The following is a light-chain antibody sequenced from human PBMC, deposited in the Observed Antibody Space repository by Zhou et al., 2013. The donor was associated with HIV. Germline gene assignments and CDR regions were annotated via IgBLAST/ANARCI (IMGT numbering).Light chain of an antibody. J-gene: IGKJ1*01. CDR3: QQYTNWAT. CDR1: QNIHSN. V-gene: IGKV3-15*01. Sequence: EILMTQSPVTLSVSPGERATLSCRASQNIHSNLAWYQQKPGQAPRLLIYRASTRADGIPARFSGSGSGTEFTLTVTSLQSEDFGIYYCQQYTNWATFGQGTKVEIK. CDR2: RAS.